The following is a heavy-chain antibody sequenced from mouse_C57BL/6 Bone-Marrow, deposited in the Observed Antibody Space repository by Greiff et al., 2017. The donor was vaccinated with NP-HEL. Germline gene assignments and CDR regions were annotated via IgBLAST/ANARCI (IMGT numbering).Heavy chain of an antibody. CDR2: IDPANGNT. J-gene: IGHJ1*03. V-gene: IGHV14-3*01. D-gene: IGHD1-1*01. Sequence: VQLKESVAELVRPGASVKLSCTASGFNIKNTYMHWVKQRPEQGLEWIGRIDPANGNTKYAPKFQGKATITADTSSNTAYLQLSSLTSEDTAIYYCASYYGSSYWYFDVWGTGTTVTVSS. CDR3: ASYYGSSYWYFDV. CDR1: GFNIKNTY.